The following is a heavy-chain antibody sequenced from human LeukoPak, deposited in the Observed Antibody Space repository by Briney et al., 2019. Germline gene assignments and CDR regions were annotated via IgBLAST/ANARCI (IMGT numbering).Heavy chain of an antibody. D-gene: IGHD3-3*01. CDR3: ITGDYDFWSGFYSPNHYFDY. V-gene: IGHV3-15*01. J-gene: IGHJ4*02. CDR2: IKGKTAAGAP. CDR1: GFTFNSAR. Sequence: AGGSLRLSCAASGFTFNSARMSWVRQAPGKGLEWVGRIKGKTAAGAPDYVASVKGRFTISRDDSKNTLFLQMNSLKTEDTAVYYCITGDYDFWSGFYSPNHYFDYWGQGTLVTVSS.